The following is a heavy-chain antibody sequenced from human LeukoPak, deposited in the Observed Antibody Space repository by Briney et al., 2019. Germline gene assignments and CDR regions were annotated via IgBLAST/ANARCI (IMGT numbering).Heavy chain of an antibody. Sequence: GGSLRLSFAASGFTFSSYAMHWVRQAPGKGLEWVAVISYDGSNKYYADSVKGRFTNSRDNSKNTLYLQMNSLRAEDTAVYYCASIRAKTIAVAGLDFDYWGQGTLVTVSS. CDR3: ASIRAKTIAVAGLDFDY. V-gene: IGHV3-30-3*01. CDR1: GFTFSSYA. J-gene: IGHJ4*02. D-gene: IGHD6-19*01. CDR2: ISYDGSNK.